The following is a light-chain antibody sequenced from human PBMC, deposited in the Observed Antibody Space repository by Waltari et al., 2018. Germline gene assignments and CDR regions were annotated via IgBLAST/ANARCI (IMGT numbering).Light chain of an antibody. V-gene: IGKV4-1*01. CDR3: QQYYSTPLT. CDR1: QRVLYSSHNKDY. CDR2: WAS. J-gene: IGKJ4*01. Sequence: DIVMTQSPDSLAVSLGERATINCKSSQRVLYSSHNKDYLAWYQQKPGQPPKLLIYWASTRESGVPDGFSGSGSGTDFTLTISSLQAEDVAVYYCQQYYSTPLTFGGGTKVEIK.